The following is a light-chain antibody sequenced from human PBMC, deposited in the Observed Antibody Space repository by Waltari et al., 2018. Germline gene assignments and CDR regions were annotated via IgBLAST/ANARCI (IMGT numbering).Light chain of an antibody. CDR3: QQYGGSPTYT. V-gene: IGKV3-20*01. Sequence: ESVLTQSPGTLSLSPGERATLSCRASQSVSSSYLAWYQQRPGQAPRLLFFGASSRATGVPDRFSGSVSGTDFTLTIVRLEPEDFAVYFCQQYGGSPTYTFGQGTKLEIK. J-gene: IGKJ2*01. CDR2: GAS. CDR1: QSVSSSY.